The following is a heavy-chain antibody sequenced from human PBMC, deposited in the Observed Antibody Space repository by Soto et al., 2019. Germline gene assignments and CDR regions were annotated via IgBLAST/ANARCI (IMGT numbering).Heavy chain of an antibody. CDR2: ISGSGGST. V-gene: IGHV3-23*01. CDR3: AKHPGGQWLVYYLDY. CDR1: GFTFSSYA. J-gene: IGHJ4*02. D-gene: IGHD6-19*01. Sequence: PGGSLRLSCAASGFTFSSYAMSWVRQAPGKGLEWVSAISGSGGSTYYADSVKGRFTISRDNSKNTLYLQMNSLRAEDTAVYYCAKHPGGQWLVYYLDYWGQGTLVTVSS.